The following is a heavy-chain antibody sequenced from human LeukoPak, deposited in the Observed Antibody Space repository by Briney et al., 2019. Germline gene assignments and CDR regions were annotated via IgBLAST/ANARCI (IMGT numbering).Heavy chain of an antibody. J-gene: IGHJ4*02. V-gene: IGHV3-15*01. CDR1: GFTFSNAW. CDR3: TTDFGGSSRGVDS. CDR2: IYRKSDGGAT. Sequence: PGGSLRLSCAASGFTFSNAWMTWVRQAPGKGLEWVGRIYRKSDGGATDYSSSVKGRFTISRDDSRNTLYLQMNSLKREDTAVYYCTTDFGGSSRGVDSWGQGTLVTVSS. D-gene: IGHD3-16*01.